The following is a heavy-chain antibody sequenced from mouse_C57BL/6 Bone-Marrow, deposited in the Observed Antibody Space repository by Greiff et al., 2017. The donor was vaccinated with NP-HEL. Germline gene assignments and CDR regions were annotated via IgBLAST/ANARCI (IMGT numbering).Heavy chain of an antibody. CDR1: GYTFTSYG. Sequence: QVQLQQSGAELARPGASVKLSCKASGYTFTSYGISWVKQRTGQGLEWIGEIYPRSGNTYYNEKLKGKATLTADKSSSTAYMELRSLTSEDSAVYFCAPKGSSGYPYFDYWGQGTTLTVSS. D-gene: IGHD3-2*02. CDR3: APKGSSGYPYFDY. J-gene: IGHJ2*01. CDR2: IYPRSGNT. V-gene: IGHV1-81*01.